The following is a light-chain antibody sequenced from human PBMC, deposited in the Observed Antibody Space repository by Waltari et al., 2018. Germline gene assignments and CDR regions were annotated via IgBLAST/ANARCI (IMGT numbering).Light chain of an antibody. CDR2: EVS. J-gene: IGLJ2*01. Sequence: QSALTQPASVSGSPGQSITISGTGTSSDVGNYNLVPWYQQHPGKAPKLIIYEVSQRPSGVSNRFSGSKSGTTASLTISGLQAEDEADFYCCSYAGSGSSVVFGGGTKLTVL. CDR3: CSYAGSGSSVV. CDR1: SSDVGNYNL. V-gene: IGLV2-23*02.